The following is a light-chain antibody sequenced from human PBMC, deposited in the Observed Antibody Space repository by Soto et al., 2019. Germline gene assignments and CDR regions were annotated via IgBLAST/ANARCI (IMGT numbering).Light chain of an antibody. CDR1: QSISSY. J-gene: IGKJ3*01. CDR3: QQSYSTPFT. V-gene: IGKV1-39*01. CDR2: SAS. Sequence: DIQMTQSPSSLSASVGDRVTITCRASQSISSYLNWYQQIPGKAPKFLIYSASSLQSGVPSRFSGSGSGTDFTLTISSLQPEDFATYYFQQSYSTPFTFGPGNKVDIK.